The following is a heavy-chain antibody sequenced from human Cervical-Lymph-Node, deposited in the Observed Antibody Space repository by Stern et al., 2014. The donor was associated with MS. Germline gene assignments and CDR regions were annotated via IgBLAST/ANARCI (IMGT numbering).Heavy chain of an antibody. CDR1: GYTFTSYG. CDR2: INAYKGNT. V-gene: IGHV1-18*04. D-gene: IGHD3-3*01. J-gene: IGHJ4*02. Sequence: QVQLVQSGAEVKKPGASVKVSCKASGYTFTSYGISWVRQAPGQGLEWMGWINAYKGNTNYAQKLQGRVTMTTDTSTSTAYMELRSLRSDDTAVYYCARDSGVFGVVIPFDYWGQGTLVTVSS. CDR3: ARDSGVFGVVIPFDY.